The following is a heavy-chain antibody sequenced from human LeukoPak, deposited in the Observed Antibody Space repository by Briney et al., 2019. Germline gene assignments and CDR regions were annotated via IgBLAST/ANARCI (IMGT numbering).Heavy chain of an antibody. V-gene: IGHV3-74*01. J-gene: IGHJ4*02. CDR2: LNSDASTT. CDR3: VRSLLGSEDY. Sequence: GGSLRLSCAASGFTFSSYWMHWVRQAPGKGLVWVSRLNSDASTTTYADSVKGRFTISRDNAKNTLYLQMNSLRAEDTAVYYCVRSLLGSEDYWGQGTLVTVSS. CDR1: GFTFSSYW.